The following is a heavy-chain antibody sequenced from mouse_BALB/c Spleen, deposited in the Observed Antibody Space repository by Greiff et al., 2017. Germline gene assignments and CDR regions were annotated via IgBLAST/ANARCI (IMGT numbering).Heavy chain of an antibody. V-gene: IGHV1-4*02. D-gene: IGHD1-1*01. Sequence: VQLQQSAAELARPGASVKMSCKASGYTFTSYTMHWVKQRPGQGLEWIGYINPSSGYTEYNQKFKDKTTLTADKSSSTAYMQLSSLTSEDSAVYYCARERYYGSSPWFAYWGQGTLVTVSA. CDR3: ARERYYGSSPWFAY. CDR1: GYTFTSYT. CDR2: INPSSGYT. J-gene: IGHJ3*01.